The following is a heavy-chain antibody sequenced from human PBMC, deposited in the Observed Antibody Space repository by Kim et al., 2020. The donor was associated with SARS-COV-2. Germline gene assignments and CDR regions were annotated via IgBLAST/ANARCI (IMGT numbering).Heavy chain of an antibody. CDR1: GGSISSGGYY. CDR3: ARERCFTVRSGSGGSCRPDAFDI. V-gene: IGHV4-31*03. D-gene: IGHD2-15*01. J-gene: IGHJ3*02. CDR2: IYYSGST. Sequence: SETLSLTCTVSGGSISSGGYYWSWIRQHPGKGLEWIGYIYYSGSTYYNPSLKSRVTISVDTSKNQFSLKLSSVTAADTAVYYCARERCFTVRSGSGGSCRPDAFDIWGQGTMVTVSS.